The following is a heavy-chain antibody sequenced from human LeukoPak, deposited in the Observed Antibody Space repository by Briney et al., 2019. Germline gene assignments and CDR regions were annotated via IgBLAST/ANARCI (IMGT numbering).Heavy chain of an antibody. V-gene: IGHV3-21*04. CDR3: ARPFMEQLVPFDP. D-gene: IGHD6-13*01. Sequence: GGSLRLSCAASGFTFSSYSINWVRQAPGKGLEWVSSISSGSSYIYYADSVKGRFTISRDNAKNSLYLQMNSLRAEDTAVYYCARPFMEQLVPFDPWGQGTLVTVSS. CDR1: GFTFSSYS. J-gene: IGHJ5*02. CDR2: ISSGSSYI.